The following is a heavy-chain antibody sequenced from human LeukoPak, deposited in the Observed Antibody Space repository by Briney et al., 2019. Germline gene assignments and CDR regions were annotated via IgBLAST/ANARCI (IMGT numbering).Heavy chain of an antibody. D-gene: IGHD3-22*01. CDR3: AKDLPRYYDSSGYYF. Sequence: PGGSLRLSCAASGFTFSSYAMHWVRQAPGKGLEWVAFIRYDGSNKYYADSVKGRFTISRDNSKNTLYLQMNSLRAEDTAVYYCAKDLPRYYDSSGYYFWGQGTLVTVSS. CDR2: IRYDGSNK. J-gene: IGHJ4*02. CDR1: GFTFSSYA. V-gene: IGHV3-30*02.